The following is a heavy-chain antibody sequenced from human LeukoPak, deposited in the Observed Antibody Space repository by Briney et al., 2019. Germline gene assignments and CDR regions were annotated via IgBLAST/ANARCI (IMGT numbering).Heavy chain of an antibody. D-gene: IGHD6-6*01. CDR1: LFTFSSYA. CDR3: AKRLVAVGPYFDD. CDR2: IITSGSST. J-gene: IGHJ4*02. V-gene: IGHV3-23*01. Sequence: RGSLRLSCAAPLFTFSSYAMSWVRQAPGMGLGWGSAIITSGSSTYYADSVKGRLTITRDNNKNTLFLQMNSLRADDTAVYYCAKRLVAVGPYFDDWGQGTVVTVSS.